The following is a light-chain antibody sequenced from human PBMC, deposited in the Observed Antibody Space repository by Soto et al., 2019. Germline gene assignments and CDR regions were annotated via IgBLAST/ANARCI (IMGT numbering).Light chain of an antibody. Sequence: SYELTQPPSVAVAPGQTARITCGGDNIGSKSVHWYQQKPGQAPVLVVYDDSDRPSGIPERFSGSNSGDTGTLTLSRVEVGDEADYYCQVWDSRSDHYVFGSGTKVTVL. CDR3: QVWDSRSDHYV. CDR2: DDS. CDR1: NIGSKS. V-gene: IGLV3-21*02. J-gene: IGLJ1*01.